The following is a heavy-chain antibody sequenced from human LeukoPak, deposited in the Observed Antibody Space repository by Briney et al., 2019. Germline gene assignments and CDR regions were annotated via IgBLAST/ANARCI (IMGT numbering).Heavy chain of an antibody. D-gene: IGHD5-24*01. V-gene: IGHV4-30-2*01. J-gene: IGHJ3*02. Sequence: SETLSLTCAVSGGSISSGGYSWSWIRQPPGKGLEWIGYIYHSGSTYYNPSLKSRVTISVDRSKNQFSLKLSSVTAADTAVYYCARDKMATNGGTWGAFDIWGQGTMVTVSS. CDR2: IYHSGST. CDR1: GGSISSGGYS. CDR3: ARDKMATNGGTWGAFDI.